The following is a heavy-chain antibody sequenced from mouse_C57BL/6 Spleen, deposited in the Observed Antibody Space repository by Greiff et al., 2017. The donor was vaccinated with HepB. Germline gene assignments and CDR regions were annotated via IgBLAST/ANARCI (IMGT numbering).Heavy chain of an antibody. CDR1: GFTFSDYY. V-gene: IGHV5-16*01. J-gene: IGHJ1*03. CDR3: ARAPFYGNYWYFDV. Sequence: EVNLVESEGGLVQPGSSMKLSCTASGFTFSDYYMAWVRQVPEKGLEWVANINYDGSSTYYLDSLKSRFIISRDNAKNILYLQMSSLKSEDTATYYCARAPFYGNYWYFDVWGTGTTVTVSS. D-gene: IGHD2-10*01. CDR2: INYDGSST.